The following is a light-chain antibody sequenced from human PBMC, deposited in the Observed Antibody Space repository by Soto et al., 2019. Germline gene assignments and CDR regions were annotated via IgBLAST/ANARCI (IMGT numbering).Light chain of an antibody. Sequence: EIVMTQSPATLSLSPGERATLSCRASQSVGKYLVWYQQKPGHAPRLLIYAASSRATGIPDRFSGSGSGADFTLTISRLEPEDFAVYSCQQYGTSPITFGQGTRLEI. CDR2: AAS. CDR1: QSVGKY. CDR3: QQYGTSPIT. V-gene: IGKV3-20*01. J-gene: IGKJ5*01.